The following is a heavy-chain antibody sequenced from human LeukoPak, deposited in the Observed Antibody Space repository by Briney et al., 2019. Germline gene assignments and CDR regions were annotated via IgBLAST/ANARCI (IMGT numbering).Heavy chain of an antibody. CDR3: ARGAPKSQLQFDY. CDR1: GGSFSGYY. CDR2: INHSGST. Sequence: SETLSLTCAVYGGSFSGYYWSWIRQPPGKGLEWIGEINHSGSTNYNPSLRSRVTISVDTSKNQFSLKLSSVTAADTAVYYCARGAPKSQLQFDYWGQGTLVTVSS. J-gene: IGHJ4*02. D-gene: IGHD5-18*01. V-gene: IGHV4-34*01.